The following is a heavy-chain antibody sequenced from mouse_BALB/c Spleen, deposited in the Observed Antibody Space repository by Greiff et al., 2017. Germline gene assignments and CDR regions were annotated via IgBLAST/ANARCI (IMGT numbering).Heavy chain of an antibody. J-gene: IGHJ1*01. Sequence: VQLQQSGAELATPGASVKLSCKASGYTFTSYWMHWVKQRPGQGLEWIGYINPSTGYTEYNQKFKDKATLTADKSSSTAYMQLISLTSEDSAVYDCASVGPGYFDVWGAGTTVTVSA. CDR3: ASVGPGYFDV. V-gene: IGHV1-7*01. CDR2: INPSTGYT. CDR1: GYTFTSYW.